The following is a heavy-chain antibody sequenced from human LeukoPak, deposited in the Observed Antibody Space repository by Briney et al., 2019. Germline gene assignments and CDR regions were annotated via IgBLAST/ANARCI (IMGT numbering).Heavy chain of an antibody. CDR3: ARYSSSWMGDWFDP. Sequence: ASVKVSCKASGYTFTSYDINWVRQATGQGLEWMGWMNPNSGNTGYAQKFQGRVTMTRNTSISTAYMELSRLRSDDTAVYYCARYSSSWMGDWFDPWGQGTLVTVSS. J-gene: IGHJ5*02. V-gene: IGHV1-8*01. CDR2: MNPNSGNT. CDR1: GYTFTSYD. D-gene: IGHD6-13*01.